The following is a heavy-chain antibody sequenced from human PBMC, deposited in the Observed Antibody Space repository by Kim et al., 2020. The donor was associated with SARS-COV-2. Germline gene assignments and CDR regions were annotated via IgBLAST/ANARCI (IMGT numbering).Heavy chain of an antibody. Sequence: GGSLRLSCAASGFTVSSNYMSWVRQAPGKGLEWVSVIYSGGSTYYADSVKGRFTISRDNSKNTLYLQMNSLGAEDTAVYYCARDKYGLLWFGSYGMDVWGQGTTVTVSS. CDR3: ARDKYGLLWFGSYGMDV. CDR2: IYSGGST. V-gene: IGHV3-53*01. CDR1: GFTVSSNY. D-gene: IGHD3-10*01. J-gene: IGHJ6*02.